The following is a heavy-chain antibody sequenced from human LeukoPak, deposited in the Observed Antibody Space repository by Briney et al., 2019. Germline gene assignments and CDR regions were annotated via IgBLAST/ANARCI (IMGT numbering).Heavy chain of an antibody. V-gene: IGHV3-23*01. CDR3: AKTPTVVPAAYDY. CDR1: EFTFSSYA. CDR2: ISGSGGST. Sequence: GGSLRLSCAASEFTFSSYAMSWVRQAPGKGLEWVSAISGSGGSTYYADSVKGRFTISRDNSKNTLYLQMNSLRPEDTAVYYGAKTPTVVPAAYDYWGQGTLVTVSS. D-gene: IGHD2-2*01. J-gene: IGHJ4*02.